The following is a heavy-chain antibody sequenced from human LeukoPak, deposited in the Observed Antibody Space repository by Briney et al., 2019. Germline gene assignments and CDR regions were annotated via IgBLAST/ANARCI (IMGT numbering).Heavy chain of an antibody. CDR1: EFTFSAYL. V-gene: IGHV3-7*01. D-gene: IGHD6-13*01. Sequence: GGSLRLSCAASEFTFSAYLMTWVRQAPGKGLEWVANIKQDGSEKYYADSVRGRFTISRDNGKKSLYLQMNSLRVEDTAVYYCAGERPSSSWYDFWGQGTLVTVSS. CDR2: IKQDGSEK. J-gene: IGHJ5*01. CDR3: AGERPSSSWYDF.